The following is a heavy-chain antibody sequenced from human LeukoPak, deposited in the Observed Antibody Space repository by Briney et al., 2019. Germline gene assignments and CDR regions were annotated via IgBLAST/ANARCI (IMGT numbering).Heavy chain of an antibody. CDR1: GFTFSDYY. D-gene: IGHD3-22*01. V-gene: IGHV3-11*01. CDR2: ISNTGSTI. Sequence: PGGSLRLSCAASGFTFSDYYMSWIRQAPGKGLEWVSYISNTGSTIYYADSVKGRFTISRDNAKNSLYLQMNSLRAEDTAVYYCARDSYYDSSGYYYYYGMDVWGQGTTVTVSS. CDR3: ARDSYYDSSGYYYYYGMDV. J-gene: IGHJ6*02.